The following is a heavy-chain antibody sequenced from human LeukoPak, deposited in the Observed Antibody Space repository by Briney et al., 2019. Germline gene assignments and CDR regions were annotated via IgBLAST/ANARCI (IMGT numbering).Heavy chain of an antibody. J-gene: IGHJ4*02. D-gene: IGHD2-15*01. Sequence: GGSLRLSCAASGFTFSSYSMNWVRQALGKGLEWVSSISSSSSYIYYADSVKGRFTISRDNAKNSLYLQMNSLRAEDTAVYYCARDRGFFCSGGSCYSRAHFDYWGQGTLVTVSS. CDR3: ARDRGFFCSGGSCYSRAHFDY. V-gene: IGHV3-21*01. CDR1: GFTFSSYS. CDR2: ISSSSSYI.